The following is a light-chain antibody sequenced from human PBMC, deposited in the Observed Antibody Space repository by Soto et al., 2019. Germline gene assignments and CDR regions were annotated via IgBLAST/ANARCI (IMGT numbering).Light chain of an antibody. CDR3: QAWDTSAYSV. J-gene: IGLJ1*01. Sequence: SYELTQPPSVSVSPGQTASITCSGDRLGNKYVCWYQQKPGQSPVLVIYQDNKRPSGIPERFSGSNSGNTATLTISGTQAMDEADYYCQAWDTSAYSVFGIGTKLIVL. V-gene: IGLV3-1*01. CDR2: QDN. CDR1: RLGNKY.